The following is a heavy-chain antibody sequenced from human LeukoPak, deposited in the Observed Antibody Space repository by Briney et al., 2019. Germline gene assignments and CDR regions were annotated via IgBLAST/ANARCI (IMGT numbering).Heavy chain of an antibody. D-gene: IGHD3-9*01. V-gene: IGHV1-18*01. Sequence: ASVKVSCKASGNTVSSYAISWVRQAPGQGLEWMGWISAYNGNTNYAQKLQGRVTMTRDMSTSTVYMELSSLRSEDTAVYYCARRALRYFDWLADFDYWGQGTLVTVSS. CDR3: ARRALRYFDWLADFDY. CDR2: ISAYNGNT. CDR1: GNTVSSYA. J-gene: IGHJ4*02.